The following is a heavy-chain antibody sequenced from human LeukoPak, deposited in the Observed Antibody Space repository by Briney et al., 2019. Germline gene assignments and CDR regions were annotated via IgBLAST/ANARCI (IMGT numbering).Heavy chain of an antibody. J-gene: IGHJ3*02. CDR1: GFTFSNAW. CDR3: TTDHDYEGAFDI. CDR2: IKSKTDGGTT. V-gene: IGHV3-15*01. Sequence: GGSLRLSCAASGFTFSNAWMSWVRQAPGKGLEWVGRIKSKTDGGTTDYAAPVKGRFTISRDDSKNTLYLQMNSLKTEDTAVYYCTTDHDYEGAFDIWGQGTMVTVSS. D-gene: IGHD4/OR15-4a*01.